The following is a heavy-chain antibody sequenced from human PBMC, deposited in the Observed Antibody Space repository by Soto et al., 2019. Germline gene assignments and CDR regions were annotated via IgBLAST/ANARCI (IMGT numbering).Heavy chain of an antibody. Sequence: GGSLRLSCTASGFPFRAYYMNWIRQAPGKGLEWVSYISTVGSTIFYADSVKGRFTISRDNAQNSLYLQMDSLRVEDTGVYYCARGSHQFWQFFDNWGQGALVTVSS. V-gene: IGHV3-11*01. CDR2: ISTVGSTI. D-gene: IGHD3-3*01. CDR1: GFPFRAYY. CDR3: ARGSHQFWQFFDN. J-gene: IGHJ4*02.